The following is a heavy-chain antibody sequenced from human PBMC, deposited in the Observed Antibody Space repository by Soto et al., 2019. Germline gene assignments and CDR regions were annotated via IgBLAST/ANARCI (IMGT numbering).Heavy chain of an antibody. J-gene: IGHJ6*02. D-gene: IGHD3-3*01. CDR2: IYYSGST. V-gene: IGHV4-59*01. CDR3: AREGGRYYDFWSGYSPGSGMDV. Sequence: SETLSLTCTFSCGSIISYYWSWIRQPPGKGLEWIGYIYYSGSTNYNPSLKSRVTISVDTSKNQFSLKLSSVTAADTAVYYCAREGGRYYDFWSGYSPGSGMDVWGQGTTVTVSS. CDR1: CGSIISYY.